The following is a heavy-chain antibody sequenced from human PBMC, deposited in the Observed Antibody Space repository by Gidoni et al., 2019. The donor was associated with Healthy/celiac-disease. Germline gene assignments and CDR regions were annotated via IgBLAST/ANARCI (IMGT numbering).Heavy chain of an antibody. CDR3: ARDGVVVVAATPPYYYGMDV. J-gene: IGHJ6*02. D-gene: IGHD2-15*01. V-gene: IGHV4-30-4*01. Sequence: QVQLQESGPGLVKPSQTLSLPCPVSGGSLSIGSSYWRWIRPPPGKGLEWRGYIYYSGSTYYNPSLKSRVTISVDTSKNQFSLKLSSVTAADTAVYYCARDGVVVVAATPPYYYGMDVWGQGTTVTVSS. CDR2: IYYSGST. CDR1: GGSLSIGSSY.